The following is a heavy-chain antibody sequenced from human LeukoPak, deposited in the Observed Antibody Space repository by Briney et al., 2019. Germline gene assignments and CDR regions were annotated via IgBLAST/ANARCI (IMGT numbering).Heavy chain of an antibody. Sequence: PSETLSLTCTVSGVSLRNHYWSCIRQPPGKGLEWSGYIYDSETTNYNPSLKSRVTMSLDTSKNQFSLKLSSVTAADTALYYCATRPGGSTWHGVFDFWSRGTLVTVSS. J-gene: IGHJ4*02. CDR2: IYDSETT. CDR3: ATRPGGSTWHGVFDF. D-gene: IGHD6-13*01. V-gene: IGHV4-59*11. CDR1: GVSLRNHY.